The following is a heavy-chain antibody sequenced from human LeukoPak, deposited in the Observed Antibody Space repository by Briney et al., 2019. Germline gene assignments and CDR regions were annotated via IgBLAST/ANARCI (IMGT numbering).Heavy chain of an antibody. CDR2: ISAYNGNT. CDR3: ALFSYCGGDCYRSPEYFQH. Sequence: ASVKVSCKASGYTFTSYGISWVRQAPGQGLEWMGWISAYNGNTNCAQKLQGRVTMTTDTSTSTAYMELRSLRSDDTAVYYCALFSYCGGDCYRSPEYFQHWGQGTLVTVSS. V-gene: IGHV1-18*01. D-gene: IGHD2-21*02. CDR1: GYTFTSYG. J-gene: IGHJ1*01.